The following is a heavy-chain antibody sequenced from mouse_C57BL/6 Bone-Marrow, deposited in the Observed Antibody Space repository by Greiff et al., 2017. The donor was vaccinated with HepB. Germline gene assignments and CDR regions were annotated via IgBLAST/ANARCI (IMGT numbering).Heavy chain of an antibody. D-gene: IGHD1-1*01. CDR1: GYSITSGYY. CDR2: ISYDGSN. Sequence: EVKVEESGPGLVKPSQSLSLTCSVTGYSITSGYYWNWIRQFPGNKLEWMGYISYDGSNNYNPSPKNRISITRDTSKNQFFLKLNSVTTEDTATYYCAREGYYYGSSYSAAWFAYWGQGTLVTVSA. J-gene: IGHJ3*01. CDR3: AREGYYYGSSYSAAWFAY. V-gene: IGHV3-6*01.